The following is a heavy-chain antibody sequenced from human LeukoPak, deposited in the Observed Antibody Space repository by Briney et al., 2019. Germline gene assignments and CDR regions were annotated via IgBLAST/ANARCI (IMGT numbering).Heavy chain of an antibody. CDR2: IYPGDSDT. D-gene: IGHD4-17*01. CDR1: GYSFTSYW. J-gene: IGHJ4*02. Sequence: GESLKISCQGSGYSFTSYWIAWVRQMPGKGLEWVGSIYPGDSDTRYSPSFQGQVTISADKSISTAYLQWSSLKASDTAMYYCARRGMTTVTTSDYWGQGTLVTVSS. V-gene: IGHV5-51*01. CDR3: ARRGMTTVTTSDY.